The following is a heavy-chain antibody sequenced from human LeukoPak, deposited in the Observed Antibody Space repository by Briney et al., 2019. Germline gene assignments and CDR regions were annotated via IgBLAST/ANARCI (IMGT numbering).Heavy chain of an antibody. CDR1: GFTFSIYG. Sequence: GGSLRLSCAASGFTFSIYGMHWVRQAPGKGLEWVAVISYDGSNKYYADSVKGRFTISRDNSKNTLYLQMNSLRAEDTAVYYCAKAEMVIPLDYLDYWGQGTLVTVSS. CDR3: AKAEMVIPLDYLDY. V-gene: IGHV3-30*18. CDR2: ISYDGSNK. J-gene: IGHJ4*02. D-gene: IGHD3-22*01.